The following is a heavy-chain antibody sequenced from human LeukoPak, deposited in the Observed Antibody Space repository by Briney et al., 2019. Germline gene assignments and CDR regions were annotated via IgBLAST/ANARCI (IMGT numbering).Heavy chain of an antibody. CDR3: ARDRSCSSTSCYFDP. CDR1: GYTFTSYG. J-gene: IGHJ5*02. D-gene: IGHD2-2*01. V-gene: IGHV1-18*01. Sequence: GASVKVSCKASGYTFTSYGISWVRQAPGQGLEWMGWISAYNGNTNYAQKLQGRVTMTTDTSTSTAYMELRNLRSDDTAVYYCARDRSCSSTSCYFDPWGQGTPVTVSS. CDR2: ISAYNGNT.